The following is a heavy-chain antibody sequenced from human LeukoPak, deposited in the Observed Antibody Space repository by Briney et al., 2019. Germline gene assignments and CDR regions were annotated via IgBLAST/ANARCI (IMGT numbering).Heavy chain of an antibody. D-gene: IGHD2-2*01. CDR1: GGSINSYS. Sequence: SETLSLTCIVSGGSINSYSWTWIRHPTGEALEWIGPIYNRGSTNYNPALKSRVTISVDTTRNQFSLKLSSVTAADAAVYYCARGGTYTSRGFYKWFDPWGQGILVTVSS. J-gene: IGHJ5*02. V-gene: IGHV4-59*01. CDR3: ARGGTYTSRGFYKWFDP. CDR2: IYNRGST.